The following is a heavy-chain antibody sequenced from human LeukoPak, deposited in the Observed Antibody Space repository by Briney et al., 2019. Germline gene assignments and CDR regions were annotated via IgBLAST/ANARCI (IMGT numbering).Heavy chain of an antibody. Sequence: GGSLRLSCAASGFTFSSYGMSWVRQAPGKGLEWVSAISGSGGSTYYADSVKGRFTISRDNSKNTLYLQMNSLRAEDTAVYYCAKVGASYYYGSGSYYGAFDIWGQGTIVTVSS. CDR2: ISGSGGST. V-gene: IGHV3-23*01. D-gene: IGHD3-10*01. CDR3: AKVGASYYYGSGSYYGAFDI. J-gene: IGHJ3*02. CDR1: GFTFSSYG.